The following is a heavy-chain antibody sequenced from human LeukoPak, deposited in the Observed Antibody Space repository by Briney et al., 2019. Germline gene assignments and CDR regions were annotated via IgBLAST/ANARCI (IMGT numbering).Heavy chain of an antibody. V-gene: IGHV4-39*07. D-gene: IGHD3-22*01. J-gene: IGHJ4*02. Sequence: SETLSLTCTVSGGSISSSTYYWGWIRQPPGKGLEWIGSISYTGSTYYNPSLKSRVTISVDTSKNQFSLKLSSVTAADTAVYYCARTDSSGYYFDYWGQGTLVTVSS. CDR3: ARTDSSGYYFDY. CDR1: GGSISSSTYY. CDR2: ISYTGST.